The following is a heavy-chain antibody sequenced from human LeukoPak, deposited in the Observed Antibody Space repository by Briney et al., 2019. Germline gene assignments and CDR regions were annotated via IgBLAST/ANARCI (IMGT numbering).Heavy chain of an antibody. CDR2: INHSGST. J-gene: IGHJ3*02. D-gene: IGHD3-22*01. Sequence: SETLSLTCVVYGGSFSGYYWSWIRQPPGKGLEWIGEINHSGSTNYNPSLKSRVTISVDTSKNQFSLKLSSVTAADTAVYYCARGGFTMIVVAHDAFDIWGQGTMVTVSS. V-gene: IGHV4-34*01. CDR3: ARGGFTMIVVAHDAFDI. CDR1: GGSFSGYY.